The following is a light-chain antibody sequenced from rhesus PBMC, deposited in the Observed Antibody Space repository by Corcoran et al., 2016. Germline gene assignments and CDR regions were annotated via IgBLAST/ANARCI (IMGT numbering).Light chain of an antibody. Sequence: DIQMTLSPSSLSASVGDTVTITCQASQGITKYLARYQQKPGGALRLLIYNASTLESGIASRCSGRGFWTEITLTISSRQPEDFAPYYCQQHNFYPWTFGLGTMVEIK. J-gene: IGKJ1*01. CDR3: QQHNFYPWT. CDR1: QGITKY. V-gene: IGKV1-25*01. CDR2: NAS.